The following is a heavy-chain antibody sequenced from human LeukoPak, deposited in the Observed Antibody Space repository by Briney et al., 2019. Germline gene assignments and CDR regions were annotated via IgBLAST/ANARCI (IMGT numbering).Heavy chain of an antibody. CDR2: ISSSSSYI. V-gene: IGHV3-21*01. Sequence: GGSLTLSCAASGFTFSSYSMNWVRQAPGKGLEWVSSISSSSSYIYYADSVKGRFTISRDNAKNSLYLQMNSLRGEDTAVYYCADYGDPLGMDVWGKGTTVTVSS. J-gene: IGHJ6*03. D-gene: IGHD4-17*01. CDR1: GFTFSSYS. CDR3: ADYGDPLGMDV.